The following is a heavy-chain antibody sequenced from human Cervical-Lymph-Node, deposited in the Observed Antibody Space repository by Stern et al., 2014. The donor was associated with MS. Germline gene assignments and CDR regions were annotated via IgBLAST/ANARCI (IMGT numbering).Heavy chain of an antibody. CDR1: GFTFSSCA. Sequence: EDQLVESVGGLLQPGGSLRLSCEASGFTFSSCAMTWVRQAPGKGLEWVSSIGANGVATYYVDSVKGRFAISRDNSKNTVYLEMSSLRVDDTAVYFCAKEKWVPATAEIDYWGQGTLVTVSS. V-gene: IGHV3-23*04. CDR3: AKEKWVPATAEIDY. J-gene: IGHJ4*02. D-gene: IGHD2-2*01. CDR2: IGANGVAT.